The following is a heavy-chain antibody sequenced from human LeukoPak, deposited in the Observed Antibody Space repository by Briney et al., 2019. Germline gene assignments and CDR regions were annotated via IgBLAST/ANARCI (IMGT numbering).Heavy chain of an antibody. CDR1: GGSISARRYN. J-gene: IGHJ6*03. CDR2: IDDSGTT. CDR3: ARGTSYMDV. Sequence: PSETLSLTCSVSGGSISARRYNWGWIRQPPGQGLEWIGNIDDSGTTHYFPSLKSRVTISRDTPNNQFSLKLSSVTAADTAVYYYARGTSYMDVWGKGTTVTVSS. V-gene: IGHV4-39*07. D-gene: IGHD3/OR15-3a*01.